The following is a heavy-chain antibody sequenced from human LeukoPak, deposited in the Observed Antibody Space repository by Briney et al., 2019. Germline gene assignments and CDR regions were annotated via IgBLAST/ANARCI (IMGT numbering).Heavy chain of an antibody. D-gene: IGHD6-19*01. CDR2: IWYDGSNK. CDR1: GFTFSSYG. Sequence: GGSLRLSCAASGFTFSSYGMHWVRQAPGKGLEWVAVIWYDGSNKYYADSVKGRFTISRDNSKNTLYLQMNSLRAEDTAAYYCAREVLDSSGWYPTRYFDYWGQGTLVTVSS. CDR3: AREVLDSSGWYPTRYFDY. V-gene: IGHV3-33*01. J-gene: IGHJ4*02.